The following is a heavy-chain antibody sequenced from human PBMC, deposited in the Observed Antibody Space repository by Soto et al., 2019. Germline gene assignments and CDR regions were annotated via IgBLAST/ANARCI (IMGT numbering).Heavy chain of an antibody. J-gene: IGHJ6*02. CDR2: ISSSSSTI. CDR3: ARVWGTVTTNYYYYGMDV. D-gene: IGHD4-17*01. Sequence: GGSLRLSCAASGFTFSSYSMNWVRQAPGKGLEWVSYISSSSSTIYYADSVKGRFTISRDNAKNSLYLQMNSLRDEDTAVYYCARVWGTVTTNYYYYGMDVWGQGTTVTVSS. V-gene: IGHV3-48*02. CDR1: GFTFSSYS.